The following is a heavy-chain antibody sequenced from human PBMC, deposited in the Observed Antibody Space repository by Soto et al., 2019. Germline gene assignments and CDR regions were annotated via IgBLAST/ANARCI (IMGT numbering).Heavy chain of an antibody. CDR1: GYSFTNFH. CDR2: IDPSGGIT. CDR3: GRDVIGHDNYETIGYYFDH. J-gene: IGHJ4*02. D-gene: IGHD3-22*01. Sequence: VASVKVSCKASGYSFTNFHIHWVRQAPGQGLEWMGMIDPSGGITRDAQRLQGRITMTRDASTSTVYMELRSLTSEDTAVYYCGRDVIGHDNYETIGYYFDHWGQGTLVTVSS. V-gene: IGHV1-46*01.